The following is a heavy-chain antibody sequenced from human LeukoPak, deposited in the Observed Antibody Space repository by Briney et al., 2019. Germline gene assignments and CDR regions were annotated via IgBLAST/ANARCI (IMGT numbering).Heavy chain of an antibody. Sequence: GGSLSLSCAASGFTFSSCGFNWVRQAPGKGLEWVSSIGPTGTDRYYADSVRGRFTISRDNAKNSMYLQMDSLRDEDTAVYYCATETIGRHYDYWGQGTLLTVSS. CDR3: ATETIGRHYDY. CDR2: IGPTGTDR. J-gene: IGHJ4*02. CDR1: GFTFSSCG. D-gene: IGHD1-14*01. V-gene: IGHV3-21*01.